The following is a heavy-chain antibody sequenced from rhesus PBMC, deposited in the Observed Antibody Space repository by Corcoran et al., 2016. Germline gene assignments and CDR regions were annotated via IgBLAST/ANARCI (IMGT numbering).Heavy chain of an antibody. Sequence: QVQLQESGPGLVKPSETLSLTCTVSGVSTSSNWWNWLRPPPGKGLEWVREINGNGGSTNNNPSLKSRVTISKDASNNQFSLKLSSVTAADTAVYYCARAGSWRTDFWGQGVLVTVSS. CDR1: GVSTSSNW. V-gene: IGHV4-80*01. D-gene: IGHD1-38*01. CDR3: ARAGSWRTDF. J-gene: IGHJ4*01. CDR2: INGNGGST.